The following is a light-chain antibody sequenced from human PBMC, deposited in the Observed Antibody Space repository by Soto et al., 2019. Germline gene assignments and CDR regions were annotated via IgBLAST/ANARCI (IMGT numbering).Light chain of an antibody. Sequence: DIQMTQSPSTLSASVGDRVTITCRASQSVTNWLAWYQQKPGKAPKLLIYKASNLDSGVPSRFSGSGSGTEFTLTISSLQPDDFATYYCQQYNTFPPYTFGQGTKLEIK. CDR2: KAS. CDR1: QSVTNW. J-gene: IGKJ2*01. V-gene: IGKV1-5*03. CDR3: QQYNTFPPYT.